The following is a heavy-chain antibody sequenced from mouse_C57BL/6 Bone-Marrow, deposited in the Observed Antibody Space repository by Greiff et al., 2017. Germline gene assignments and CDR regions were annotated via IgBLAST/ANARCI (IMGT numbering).Heavy chain of an antibody. D-gene: IGHD2-5*01. V-gene: IGHV1-64*01. J-gene: IGHJ2*01. CDR3: ARDSNYLYYCDY. CDR1: GYTFTSYW. CDR2: IHPNSGST. Sequence: QVQLQQPGAELVKPGASVKLSCKASGYTFTSYWMHWVKQRPGQGLEWIGMIHPNSGSTNYNEKLKGKATFTADTSSNTAYMQLSSLTTEDSAIYYCARDSNYLYYCDYWGQGTTLTVSS.